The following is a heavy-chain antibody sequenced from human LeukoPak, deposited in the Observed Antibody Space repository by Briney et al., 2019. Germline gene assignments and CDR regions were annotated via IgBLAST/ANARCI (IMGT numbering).Heavy chain of an antibody. V-gene: IGHV3-23*01. CDR3: ARGLVGSGSYYNGYFDY. D-gene: IGHD3-10*01. CDR2: ISGSGDRT. CDR1: GFTFSSYT. Sequence: GGSLRLSCGASGFTFSSYTMSWVRQAPGKGLEWVSAISGSGDRTSYADSVKGRFTISRDNAKNSLYLQMNSLRAEDTALYYCARGLVGSGSYYNGYFDYWGQGTLVTVSS. J-gene: IGHJ4*02.